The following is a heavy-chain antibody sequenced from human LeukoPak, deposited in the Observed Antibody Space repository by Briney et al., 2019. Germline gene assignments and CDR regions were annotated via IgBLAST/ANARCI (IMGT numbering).Heavy chain of an antibody. CDR2: ISTTSSYI. D-gene: IGHD3-10*01. CDR1: EFTFSNHY. J-gene: IGHJ4*02. CDR3: AKEDRYGSGSPMKD. V-gene: IGHV3-21*01. Sequence: GGSLRLSCAASEFTFSNHYMNWVRQAPGKGLEWVSSISTTSSYIYYADSVKGRFTVSRDNAMNSLLLQMNSLRAEDTAVYYCAKEDRYGSGSPMKDWGQGTLVTVSS.